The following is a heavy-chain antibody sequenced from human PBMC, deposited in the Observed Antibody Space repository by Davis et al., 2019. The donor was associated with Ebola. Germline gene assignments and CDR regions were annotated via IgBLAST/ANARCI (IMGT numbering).Heavy chain of an antibody. J-gene: IGHJ3*02. CDR2: IYYSGST. CDR3: ARQGLRFLEWLYHNDAFDI. CDR1: GGSISSYY. V-gene: IGHV4-59*08. D-gene: IGHD3-3*01. Sequence: MPSETLSLTCTVSGGSISSYYWSWIRQPPGKGLEWIGYIYYSGSTNYNPSLKSRVTISVDTSKNQFSLKLSSVTAADTAVYYCARQGLRFLEWLYHNDAFDIWGQGTMVTVSS.